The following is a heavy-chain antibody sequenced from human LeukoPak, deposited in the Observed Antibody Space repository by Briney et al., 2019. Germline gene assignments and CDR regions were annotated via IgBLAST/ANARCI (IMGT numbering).Heavy chain of an antibody. D-gene: IGHD2-2*01. CDR2: INPNSGGT. J-gene: IGHJ6*03. CDR1: GYTFTGYY. CDR3: ARRTWYCSSTSCYRYYYYMYV. Sequence: SVKVSCKACGYTFTGYYMHWVRQAPGQRLEWMGWINPNSGGTNYAQKFQGRVTMTRDTSISTAYMELSRLRSDDTAVYYCARRTWYCSSTSCYRYYYYMYVWGKGTTVTVSS. V-gene: IGHV1-2*02.